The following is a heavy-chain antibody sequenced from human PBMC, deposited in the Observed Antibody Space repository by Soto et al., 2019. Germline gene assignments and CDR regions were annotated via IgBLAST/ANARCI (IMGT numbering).Heavy chain of an antibody. CDR3: ARVRGYGDYVRGRYYFDY. CDR1: GYTFTSYG. J-gene: IGHJ4*02. Sequence: ASVKVSCKASGYTFTSYGISWVRQAPGQGLEWMGWISAYNGNTNYAQKLQGRVTMTTDTSTSTAYMELRSLRSDDTAVYYCARVRGYGDYVRGRYYFDYWGQGTLVTVSS. D-gene: IGHD4-17*01. V-gene: IGHV1-18*01. CDR2: ISAYNGNT.